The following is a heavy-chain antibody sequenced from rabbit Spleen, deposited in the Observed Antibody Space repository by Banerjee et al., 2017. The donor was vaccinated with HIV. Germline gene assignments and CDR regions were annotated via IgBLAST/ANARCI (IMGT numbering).Heavy chain of an antibody. CDR2: MYPDGVGST. CDR3: ARGSAAMTMVITGYYLNL. D-gene: IGHD2-1*01. CDR1: GFDFSTYG. V-gene: IGHV1S40*01. J-gene: IGHJ4*01. Sequence: QSLEESGGGLVQPGGSLKLSCKASGFDFSTYGVSWVRQAPGKGLEWIGCMYPDGVGSTAYASWAKGRFTISKTSSTTVTLQMTSLTAADTATYFCARGSAAMTMVITGYYLNLWGPGTLVTVS.